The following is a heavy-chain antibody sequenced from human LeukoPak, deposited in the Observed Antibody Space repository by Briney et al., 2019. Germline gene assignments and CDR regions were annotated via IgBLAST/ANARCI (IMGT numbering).Heavy chain of an antibody. CDR2: IYTSGST. J-gene: IGHJ4*02. D-gene: IGHD3-22*01. CDR1: GGSISSYY. V-gene: IGHV4-4*07. Sequence: SETLSLTCTVSGGSISSYYRSWIRQPAGKGLEWIGRIYTSGSTNYNPSLKSRVTISVDTSKNQFSLKLSSVTAADTAVYYCARLSPRLAFDYWGQGTLVTVSS. CDR3: ARLSPRLAFDY.